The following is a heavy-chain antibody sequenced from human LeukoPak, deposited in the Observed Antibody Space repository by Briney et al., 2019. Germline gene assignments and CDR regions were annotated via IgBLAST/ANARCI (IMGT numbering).Heavy chain of an antibody. CDR1: GGSFSGYY. D-gene: IGHD3-10*01. CDR3: ARAWFGEFLRILDY. Sequence: SETLSLTCAVYGGSFSGYYWSWIRQPPGKGLEWIGEINHSGSTNYNPSLKSRVTISVDTSKNQFSLKLSSVTAADTVVYYCARAWFGEFLRILDYWGQGTLVTVSS. J-gene: IGHJ4*02. CDR2: INHSGST. V-gene: IGHV4-34*01.